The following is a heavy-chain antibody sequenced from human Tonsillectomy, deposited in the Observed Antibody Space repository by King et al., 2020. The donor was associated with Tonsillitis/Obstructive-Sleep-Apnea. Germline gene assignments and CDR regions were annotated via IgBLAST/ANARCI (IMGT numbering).Heavy chain of an antibody. V-gene: IGHV1-2*02. CDR3: ASGVWVATAFDL. CDR2: INPNSGGT. D-gene: IGHD2-15*01. CDR1: GYTFTDYY. J-gene: IGHJ3*01. Sequence: QLVQSGAEVKKPGASVNVSCKPSGYTFTDYYMHWVRQAPGQGLEWMGWINPNSGGTNYAQTLQGRVTMTRDTSISTAYMEMSRVRSDDTAVYYCASGVWVATAFDLWGGRTMVTVSS.